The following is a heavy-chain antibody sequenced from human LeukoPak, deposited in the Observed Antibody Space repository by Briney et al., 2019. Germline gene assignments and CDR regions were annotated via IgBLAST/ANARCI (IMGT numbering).Heavy chain of an antibody. CDR2: IYYSGST. CDR1: GGSISSGDYY. CDR3: AGYSYVDLTIDY. V-gene: IGHV4-30-4*01. D-gene: IGHD5-18*01. Sequence: PSETLSLTCTVSGGSISSGDYYWSWIRQPPGKGLEWIGYIYYSGSTYYNPSLKSQVTISVDTSKNQFSLRLSSVTAADTAVYYCAGYSYVDLTIDYWGQGTLVTVSS. J-gene: IGHJ4*02.